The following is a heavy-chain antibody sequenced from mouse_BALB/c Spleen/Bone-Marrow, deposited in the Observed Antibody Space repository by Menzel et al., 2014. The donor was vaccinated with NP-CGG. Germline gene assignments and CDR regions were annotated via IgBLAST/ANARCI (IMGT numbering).Heavy chain of an antibody. V-gene: IGHV1S56*01. CDR3: ARGGSANWEGFAY. D-gene: IGHD4-1*01. Sequence: QVQLQQPGPELVKPGASVRISCKASGYTFTSYYIHWVKQRPGQGLEWIGWIYPGNVDTKYNEKFKGKATLTADKSSSTAYMQLSSLTSEDSAVYFCARGGSANWEGFAYWGQGTPVTVSA. J-gene: IGHJ3*01. CDR2: IYPGNVDT. CDR1: GYTFTSYY.